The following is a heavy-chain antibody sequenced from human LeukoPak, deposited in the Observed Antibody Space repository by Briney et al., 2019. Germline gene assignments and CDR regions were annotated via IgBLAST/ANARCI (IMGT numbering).Heavy chain of an antibody. J-gene: IGHJ4*02. Sequence: ETLSLTCAVYGGSFSGYYWSWIRQPPGKGLEWVSSISSSSSYIYYADSVKGRFTISRDNAKNSLYLQMNSLRAEDTAVYYCARDGWVDYYDSSGFGDYWGQGTLVTVSS. CDR2: ISSSSSYI. D-gene: IGHD3-22*01. CDR1: GGSFSGYY. CDR3: ARDGWVDYYDSSGFGDY. V-gene: IGHV3-21*01.